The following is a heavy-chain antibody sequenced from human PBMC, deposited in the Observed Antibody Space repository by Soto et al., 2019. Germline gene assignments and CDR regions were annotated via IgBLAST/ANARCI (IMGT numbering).Heavy chain of an antibody. D-gene: IGHD2-15*01. CDR2: IYWDDDE. Sequence: QITLKESGPTLVKPTQTLTLTCAFSGFSLSTSGVGVGWIRQPPGKAMEWLALIYWDDDERYSPSLKSRLTISEDASKNQGVITMTHMDLVDTATYYVVHRQFCSGGGWYASPSFDYCCQGTLVTVSS. CDR1: GFSLSTSGVG. J-gene: IGHJ4*02. V-gene: IGHV2-5*02. CDR3: VHRQFCSGGGWYASPSFDY.